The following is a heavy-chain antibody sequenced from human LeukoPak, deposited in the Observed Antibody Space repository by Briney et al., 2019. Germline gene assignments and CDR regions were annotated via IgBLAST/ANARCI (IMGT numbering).Heavy chain of an antibody. D-gene: IGHD3-22*01. CDR1: TGSVNSGGYY. CDR3: ASPEDYDSSGYGY. CDR2: IHSSGNS. J-gene: IGHJ4*02. Sequence: PSETLSLTCTVSTGSVNSGGYYWGWVRQPPGKGLEWIGSIHSSGNSYCNPSLKSRVTLSVDTSKNQFSLKLSSVTAADRAVYYCASPEDYDSSGYGYWGQGTLVTVSS. V-gene: IGHV4-39*01.